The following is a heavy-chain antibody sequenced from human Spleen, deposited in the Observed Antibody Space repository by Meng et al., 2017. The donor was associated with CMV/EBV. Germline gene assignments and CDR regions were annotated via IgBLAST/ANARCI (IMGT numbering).Heavy chain of an antibody. J-gene: IGHJ4*02. CDR3: ARLLHPFDY. CDR1: GVSIRSGAYY. CDR2: IYYSGST. V-gene: IGHV4-30-4*08. Sequence: LTCTASGVSIRSGAYYSRWIRPPPGKGLEWIGYIYYSGSTYYNPSHRSRVTISVDTSKNQFSLKLSSVTAADTAVYYCARLLHPFDYWGQGTLVTVSS. D-gene: IGHD1-26*01.